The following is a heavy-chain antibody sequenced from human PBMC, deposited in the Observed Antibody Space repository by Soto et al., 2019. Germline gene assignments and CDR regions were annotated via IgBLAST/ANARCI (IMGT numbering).Heavy chain of an antibody. J-gene: IGHJ4*02. CDR3: ARDGYYDSSGYRSDFDY. CDR1: GYTFTSYG. Sequence: QVQLVQSGAEVKKSGASVKVSCKASGYTFTSYGISWVRQAPGQGLEWMGWISAYNGNTNYAQKLQGRVTMTTDTSTSTAYMELRSLRSDDTAVYYCARDGYYDSSGYRSDFDYWGQGTLVTVSS. V-gene: IGHV1-18*01. CDR2: ISAYNGNT. D-gene: IGHD3-22*01.